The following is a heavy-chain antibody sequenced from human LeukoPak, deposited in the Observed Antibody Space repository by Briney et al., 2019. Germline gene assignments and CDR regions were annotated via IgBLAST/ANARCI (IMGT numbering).Heavy chain of an antibody. CDR2: ISAYNGNT. V-gene: IGHV1-18*01. Sequence: GASVKVSCKASGYTFTSYGISWVRQAPGQGLEWMGWISAYNGNTNYAQKLQGRVTMTTDTSTSTAYMELRSLRSDDTTVYYCARDLRYQYYYYMDVWGKGTTVTVSS. J-gene: IGHJ6*03. CDR3: ARDLRYQYYYYMDV. CDR1: GYTFTSYG.